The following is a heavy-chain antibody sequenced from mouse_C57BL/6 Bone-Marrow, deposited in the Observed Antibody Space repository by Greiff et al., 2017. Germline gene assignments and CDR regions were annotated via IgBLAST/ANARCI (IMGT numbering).Heavy chain of an antibody. CDR1: GYTFTSYW. CDR2: IHPSDSDT. D-gene: IGHD1-1*01. V-gene: IGHV1-74*01. Sequence: VQLQQPGAELVKPGASVKVSCKASGYTFTSYWMHWVKQRPGQGLEWIGRIHPSDSDTNYNQKFKGKATLTVDKSSSTAYMQLSSLTSEDSAVYYCAPIYYYGSSSGFDYWGQGTTLTVSS. CDR3: APIYYYGSSSGFDY. J-gene: IGHJ2*01.